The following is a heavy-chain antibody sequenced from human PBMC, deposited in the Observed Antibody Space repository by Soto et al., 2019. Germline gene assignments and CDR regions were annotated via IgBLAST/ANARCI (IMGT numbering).Heavy chain of an antibody. D-gene: IGHD3-16*01. CDR1: GGSISSGGYY. CDR3: ARHGLTAYMVYYFDF. V-gene: IGHV4-39*01. CDR2: IYYTGST. J-gene: IGHJ4*02. Sequence: PSETLSLTCTVSGGSISSGGYYWSWIRQHPGRGLEWIGSIYYTGSTYYNPSLKSRITISVDTSKDQFSLNLTSVTAADTAVYYCARHGLTAYMVYYFDFWGQGTLVTVSS.